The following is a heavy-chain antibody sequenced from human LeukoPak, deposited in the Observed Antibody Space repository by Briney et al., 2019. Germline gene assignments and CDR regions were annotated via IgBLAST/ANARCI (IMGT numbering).Heavy chain of an antibody. D-gene: IGHD6-19*01. V-gene: IGHV1-18*01. Sequence: ASVKVSCKASGYTFTINGISWVREAPGQGLEWMGWFSAYNGNRKYAQNPQGGGIMITDTYTSTVYMVLSSLRSDDTTVYYCAREESVIIAVAGVSFFDFWGQRTLVTVSS. CDR3: AREESVIIAVAGVSFFDF. CDR1: GYTFTING. CDR2: FSAYNGNR. J-gene: IGHJ4*02.